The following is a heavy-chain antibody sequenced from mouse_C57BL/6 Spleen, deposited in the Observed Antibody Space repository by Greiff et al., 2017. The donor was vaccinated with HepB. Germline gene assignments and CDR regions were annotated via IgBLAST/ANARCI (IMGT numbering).Heavy chain of an antibody. CDR1: GFTFSDYY. CDR3: ARERYYGSRGYYAMDY. V-gene: IGHV5-16*01. J-gene: IGHJ4*01. Sequence: EVKLVESEGGLVQPGSSMKLSCTASGFTFSDYYMAWVRQVPEKGLEWVANINYDGSSTYYLDSLKSRFIISRDNAKNILYLQMSSLKSEDTATYYCARERYYGSRGYYAMDYWGQGTSVTVSS. D-gene: IGHD1-1*01. CDR2: INYDGSST.